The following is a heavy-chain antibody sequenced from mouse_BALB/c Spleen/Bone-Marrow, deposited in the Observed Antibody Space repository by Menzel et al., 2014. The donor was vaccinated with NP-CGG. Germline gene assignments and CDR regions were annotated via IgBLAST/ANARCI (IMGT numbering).Heavy chain of an antibody. CDR3: ARGDYGSTYWFAY. V-gene: IGHV2-9*02. J-gene: IGHJ3*01. Sequence: VKLVESGPGLVAPSQSLSITCTVSGFPLSSYGVHWVRQCTGKGLEWLGIIWAGGGTNYNSALMSRLSISKDNSKSQVFLKMNSLQTDDTAMYYCARGDYGSTYWFAYWGQGTLVTVSA. CDR2: IWAGGGT. CDR1: GFPLSSYG. D-gene: IGHD1-1*01.